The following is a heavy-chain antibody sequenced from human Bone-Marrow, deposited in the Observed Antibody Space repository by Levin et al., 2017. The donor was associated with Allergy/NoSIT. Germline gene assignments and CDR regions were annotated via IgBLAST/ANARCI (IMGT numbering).Heavy chain of an antibody. D-gene: IGHD3-22*01. CDR1: GFTFSSYA. CDR2: ISYDGSNK. J-gene: IGHJ6*02. CDR3: ARDDPNNHYYHSNTPGWKASNNYYYYGMDV. Sequence: GGSLRLSCAASGFTFSSYAMHWVRQAPGKGLEWVAVISYDGSNKYYADSVKGRFTISRDNSKNTLYLQMNSLRAEDTAVYYCARDDPNNHYYHSNTPGWKASNNYYYYGMDVWGQGTTVTVSS. V-gene: IGHV3-30-3*01.